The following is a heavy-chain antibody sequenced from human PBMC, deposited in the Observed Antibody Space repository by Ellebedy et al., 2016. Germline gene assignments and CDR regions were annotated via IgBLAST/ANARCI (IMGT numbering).Heavy chain of an antibody. CDR3: ATDLHPFTRGWGY. CDR2: IKEDGSFK. Sequence: GESLKISCAASGFTFSSYWMYWVRQAPGKGLEWVASIKEDGSFKQYVDSVRGRFTISRDNAKNSVYLQMNVLRVEDTAIYYCATDLHPFTRGWGYWGQGTLVTVSS. CDR1: GFTFSSYW. J-gene: IGHJ4*02. D-gene: IGHD3-10*01. V-gene: IGHV3-7*01.